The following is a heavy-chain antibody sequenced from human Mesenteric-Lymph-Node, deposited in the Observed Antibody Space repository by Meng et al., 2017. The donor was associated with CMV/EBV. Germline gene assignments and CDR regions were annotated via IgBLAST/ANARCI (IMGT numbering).Heavy chain of an antibody. CDR2: IYHSGVT. J-gene: IGHJ4*02. CDR3: ARETDYYGSGNSH. Sequence: CAVSGGSISSGHWWNWVRQSPGKGLEWIGEIYHSGVTNYNPSLKSRVTIPLDKSKNHFSLKLSSVTAADTAVYYCARETDYYGSGNSHWGQGTLVIVSS. D-gene: IGHD3-10*01. V-gene: IGHV4-4*02. CDR1: GGSISSGHW.